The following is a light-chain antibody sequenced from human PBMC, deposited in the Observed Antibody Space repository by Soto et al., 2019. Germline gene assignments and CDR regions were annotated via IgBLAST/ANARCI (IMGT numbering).Light chain of an antibody. V-gene: IGKV1-5*03. J-gene: IGKJ2*01. Sequence: DIQMTQSPSTLSGSVGDRVTITCRASQTISSWLAWYQQKPGKAPKLLIYKATNLQSGVPSRFSGSGSGTDFSLTISSLQPEDSATYFCQQYNDFQYTFGPGTKLEI. CDR1: QTISSW. CDR2: KAT. CDR3: QQYNDFQYT.